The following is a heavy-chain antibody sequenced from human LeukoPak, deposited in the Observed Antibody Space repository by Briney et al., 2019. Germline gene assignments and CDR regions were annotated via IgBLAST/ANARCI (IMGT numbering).Heavy chain of an antibody. Sequence: MPSETLSLTCTVSGGSITSGSYYWSWIRQPAGKGLEWIGRIYTSGSTDYNPSLKSRVTISVDTSKNQFSLKLSSVTAADTAVYYCSREVDDGSGSYCLDYWGQGTLVTVSS. J-gene: IGHJ4*02. CDR2: IYTSGST. CDR3: SREVDDGSGSYCLDY. CDR1: GGSITSGSYY. D-gene: IGHD3-10*01. V-gene: IGHV4-61*02.